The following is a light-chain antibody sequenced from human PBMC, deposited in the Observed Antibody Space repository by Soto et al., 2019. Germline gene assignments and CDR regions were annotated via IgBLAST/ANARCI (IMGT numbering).Light chain of an antibody. J-gene: IGKJ1*01. CDR2: GAS. CDR3: QQYGSSPSWT. Sequence: EIVLTQSPGTLSLSPGERATLSCRASQSVSSSYLAWYQQKPGQAPRLLIYGASSRATGIPDRFSGSGSGTDFNRTISRLEPEDFAVYYCQQYGSSPSWTFGQGTKVEIK. V-gene: IGKV3-20*01. CDR1: QSVSSSY.